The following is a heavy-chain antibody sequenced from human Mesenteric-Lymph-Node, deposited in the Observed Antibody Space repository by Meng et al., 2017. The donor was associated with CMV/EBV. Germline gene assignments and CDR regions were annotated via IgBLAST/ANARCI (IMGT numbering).Heavy chain of an antibody. D-gene: IGHD2-2*01. Sequence: ASVKVSCKASGYTFTKYAISWVRLAPGQGLEWMGWITTYNGDPKYAQNFQGRVTMTTDTSTSTVYMELRGLRSDDTAMYYCARDHNQLPDYWGQGTLVTVSS. CDR3: ARDHNQLPDY. CDR2: ITTYNGDP. CDR1: GYTFTKYA. V-gene: IGHV1-18*01. J-gene: IGHJ4*02.